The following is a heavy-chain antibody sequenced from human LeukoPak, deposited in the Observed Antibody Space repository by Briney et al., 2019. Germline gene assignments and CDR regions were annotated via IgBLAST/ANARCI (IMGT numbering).Heavy chain of an antibody. CDR2: INPSSGST. J-gene: IGHJ3*02. Sequence: GASVKVSCKASGYTFTSYYMHWVRQAPGQGLEWMGIINPSSGSTSYAQKFQGRVTMTRDTSTSTVYMELSSLRSEDTAVYYCAREGSENDAFDIWGQGTMVTVSS. CDR3: AREGSENDAFDI. CDR1: GYTFTSYY. V-gene: IGHV1-46*01.